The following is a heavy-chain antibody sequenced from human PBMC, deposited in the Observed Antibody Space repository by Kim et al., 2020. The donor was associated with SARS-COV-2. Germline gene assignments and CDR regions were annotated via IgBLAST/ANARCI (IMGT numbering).Heavy chain of an antibody. D-gene: IGHD1-26*01. Sequence: SETLSLTCTVSGGSISSYYWSWIRQPPGKGLEWIGYIYYSGSTNYNPSLKSRVTISVDTSKNQFSLKLSSVTAADTAVYYCASQPGSGSYERFDYWGQGTLVTVSS. CDR3: ASQPGSGSYERFDY. J-gene: IGHJ4*02. CDR1: GGSISSYY. V-gene: IGHV4-59*08. CDR2: IYYSGST.